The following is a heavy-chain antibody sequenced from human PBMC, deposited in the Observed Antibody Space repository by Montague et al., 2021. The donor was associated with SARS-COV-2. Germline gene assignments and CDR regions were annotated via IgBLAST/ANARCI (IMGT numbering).Heavy chain of an antibody. CDR1: GDSIRTDNW. V-gene: IGHV4-4*02. J-gene: IGHJ4*02. CDR3: ARKGSWRSELAY. CDR2: NYHTGST. Sequence: SETLSLTCVVSGDSIRTDNWWSWVRLPPGKGLEWVGENYHTGSTKYKPPLKSRVSMSVDKSSNQFSLRLTSVTAADTSIYYCARKGSWRSELAYWGQGTLVTVSS. D-gene: IGHD3-10*01.